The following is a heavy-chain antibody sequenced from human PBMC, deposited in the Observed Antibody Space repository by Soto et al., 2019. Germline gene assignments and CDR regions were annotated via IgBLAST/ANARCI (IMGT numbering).Heavy chain of an antibody. Sequence: QVQLVQSGAEVKKPGSSVKVSCKASGGTFSSYAISWVRQAPGQGLEWMGGSIPIFGTANYAQKFQGRVTITADESTSTAYMELSSLRSEDTAVYYCARSPLGYCSGGSCHEYFQHWGQGTLVTVSS. CDR3: ARSPLGYCSGGSCHEYFQH. CDR1: GGTFSSYA. D-gene: IGHD2-15*01. V-gene: IGHV1-69*01. CDR2: SIPIFGTA. J-gene: IGHJ1*01.